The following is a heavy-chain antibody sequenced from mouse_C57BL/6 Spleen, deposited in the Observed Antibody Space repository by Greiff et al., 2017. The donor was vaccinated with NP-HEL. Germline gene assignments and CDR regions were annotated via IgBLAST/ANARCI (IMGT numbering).Heavy chain of an antibody. V-gene: IGHV1-64*01. J-gene: IGHJ2*01. CDR3: ASGATVVANPY. Sequence: VQLKQPGAELVKPGASVKLSCKASGYTFTSYWMHWVKQRPGQGLEWIGMIHPNSGSTNYNEKFKSKATLTVDKSSSTAYMQLSSLTSEDSAVYYCASGATVVANPYWGQGTTLTVSS. CDR2: IHPNSGST. CDR1: GYTFTSYW. D-gene: IGHD1-1*01.